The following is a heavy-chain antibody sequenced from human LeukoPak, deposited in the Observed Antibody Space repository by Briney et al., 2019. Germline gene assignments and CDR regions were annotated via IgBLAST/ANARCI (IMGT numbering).Heavy chain of an antibody. CDR2: IKQDGSEK. V-gene: IGHV3-7*03. J-gene: IGHJ6*02. CDR1: GGSISSGGYY. Sequence: ETLSLTCTVSGGSISSGGYYWSWVRQAPGKGLEWVANIKQDGSEKYYVDSVRGRFTISRDNAKNSLNLQMNSLRAEDTAVYYCARFLDYYYGMDVWGQGTTVTVSS. CDR3: ARFLDYYYGMDV.